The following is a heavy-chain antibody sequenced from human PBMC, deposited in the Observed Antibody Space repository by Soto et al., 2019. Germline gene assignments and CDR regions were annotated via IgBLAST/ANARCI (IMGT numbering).Heavy chain of an antibody. V-gene: IGHV1-2*04. J-gene: IGHJ4*02. CDR3: SREGRLYGADYFFDY. Sequence: GAPVKVSCKASGYGCSGYYIHCVRQEPRQGREWMGWIKPSSGVAEYAPKWQGWGTKTRDTSSNTAYMELTRLTSNNTAGDYCSREGRLYGADYFFDYWGQGTLVTVAS. CDR1: GYGCSGYY. CDR2: IKPSSGVA. D-gene: IGHD3-10*01.